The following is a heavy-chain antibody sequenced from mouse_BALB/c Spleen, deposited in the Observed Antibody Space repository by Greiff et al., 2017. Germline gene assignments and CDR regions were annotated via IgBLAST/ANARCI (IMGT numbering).Heavy chain of an antibody. CDR1: GFTFSSFG. CDR2: ISSGSSTI. D-gene: IGHD1-1*01. J-gene: IGHJ4*01. Sequence: EVNLVESGGGLVQPGGSRKLSCAASGFTFSSFGMHWVRQAPEKGLEWVAYISSGSSTIYYADTVKGRFTISRDNPKNTLFLQMTSLRSEDTAMYYCARRSNPYYAMDYWGQGTSVTVSS. V-gene: IGHV5-17*02. CDR3: ARRSNPYYAMDY.